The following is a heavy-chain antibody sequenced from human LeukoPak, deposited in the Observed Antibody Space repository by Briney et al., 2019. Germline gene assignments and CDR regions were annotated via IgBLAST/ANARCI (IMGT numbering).Heavy chain of an antibody. Sequence: PSETLSLTCTVSGGSISSGDYYWSWIRQPPGKGLEWIGYIYYSGSTYYNPSLKSRVTISVDTSKNQFSLKLSSVTAADTAVYYCAREGGGHESYYFDYWGQGTLVTVSS. CDR2: IYYSGST. V-gene: IGHV4-30-4*01. J-gene: IGHJ4*02. CDR3: AREGGGHESYYFDY. D-gene: IGHD5-12*01. CDR1: GGSISSGDYY.